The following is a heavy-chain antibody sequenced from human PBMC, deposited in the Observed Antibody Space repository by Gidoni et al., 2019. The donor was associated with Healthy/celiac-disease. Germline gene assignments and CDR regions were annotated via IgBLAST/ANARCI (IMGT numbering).Heavy chain of an antibody. CDR1: GYSFTSYW. CDR3: ARRCSSGWYEDVGYNWFDP. V-gene: IGHV5-51*01. CDR2: IYPGDSDT. J-gene: IGHJ5*02. D-gene: IGHD6-19*01. Sequence: EVQLVQSGAEVKKPGESLKISCKGSGYSFTSYWIGWVRQMPGKGLEWMGIIYPGDSDTRYSPSFQGQVTISADKSISTAYLQWSSLKASDTAMYYCARRCSSGWYEDVGYNWFDPWGQGTLVTVSS.